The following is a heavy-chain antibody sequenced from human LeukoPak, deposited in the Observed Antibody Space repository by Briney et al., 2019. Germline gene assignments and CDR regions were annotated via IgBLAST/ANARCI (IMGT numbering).Heavy chain of an antibody. V-gene: IGHV4-61*02. CDR3: ARDRHSGVSYDSSGYPFDY. CDR1: GGSISSGSYY. CDR2: IYTSGST. Sequence: PSQTLSLTCTVSGGSISSGSYYWSWIRQPAGKGLEWIGRIYTSGSTNYNPSLKSRVTISVDTSKNQFSLKLSSVTAADTAVYYCARDRHSGVSYDSSGYPFDYWGQGTLVTVSS. D-gene: IGHD3-22*01. J-gene: IGHJ4*02.